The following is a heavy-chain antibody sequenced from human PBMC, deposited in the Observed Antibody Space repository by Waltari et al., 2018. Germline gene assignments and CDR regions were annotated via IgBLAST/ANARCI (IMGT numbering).Heavy chain of an antibody. D-gene: IGHD2-15*01. Sequence: QVQLVQSGAEVKKPGASVMVSCKTSGYSFTDYYIHWVRLAPGQGLEWKGGSSSSDYGTKYAQKFQGRVTMTRDTSIRTAYMELSSLKSDDTAVYYCARSSGGTTAIGLDYWGLGTLVTVSS. CDR3: ARSSGGTTAIGLDY. V-gene: IGHV1-2*02. CDR1: GYSFTDYY. CDR2: SSSSDYGT. J-gene: IGHJ4*02.